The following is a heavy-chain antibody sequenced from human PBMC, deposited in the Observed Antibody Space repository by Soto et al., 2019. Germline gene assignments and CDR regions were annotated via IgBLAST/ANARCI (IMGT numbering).Heavy chain of an antibody. CDR1: GFIFRSYW. D-gene: IGHD2-15*01. CDR3: ARDGVAAGLYLDN. CDR2: INQDGSEK. V-gene: IGHV3-7*01. Sequence: GGSLRLSCAASGFIFRSYWMSWVRQAPGKGLEWVANINQDGSEKYYVDSVRGRFIISRDNAEKSLYLQMNSLRAEDTALYYCARDGVAAGLYLDNWGQGTLVTVSS. J-gene: IGHJ4*02.